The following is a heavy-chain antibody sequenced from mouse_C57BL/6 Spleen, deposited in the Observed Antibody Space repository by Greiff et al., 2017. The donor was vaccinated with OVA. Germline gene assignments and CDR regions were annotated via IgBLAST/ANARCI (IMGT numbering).Heavy chain of an antibody. CDR2: LSNKANGYTT. V-gene: IGHV7-3*01. D-gene: IGHD2-3*01. J-gene: IGHJ4*01. Sequence: EVQRVESGGGLVQPGGSLSLSCAASGFTFTDYYMSWVRQRPGQALEWLGFLSNKANGYTTEYSASVKGRFTISRDNSQSILYLQMNALRAEDSAAYYCARSDDYSWGAMDYWGQGTSVTVSS. CDR3: ARSDDYSWGAMDY. CDR1: GFTFTDYY.